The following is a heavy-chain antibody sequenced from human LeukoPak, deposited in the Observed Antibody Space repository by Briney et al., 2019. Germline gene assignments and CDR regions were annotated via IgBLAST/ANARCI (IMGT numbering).Heavy chain of an antibody. J-gene: IGHJ4*02. CDR3: AKDRQQLVLFPLDY. D-gene: IGHD6-13*01. V-gene: IGHV3-9*01. Sequence: GGSLRLSCAASGFTFDDYAMHWVRHAPGKGLEWVSGISWNSGSIGYADSVKGRFTISRDNAKNSLYLQMNSLRAEDTALYYCAKDRQQLVLFPLDYWGQGTLVTVSS. CDR2: ISWNSGSI. CDR1: GFTFDDYA.